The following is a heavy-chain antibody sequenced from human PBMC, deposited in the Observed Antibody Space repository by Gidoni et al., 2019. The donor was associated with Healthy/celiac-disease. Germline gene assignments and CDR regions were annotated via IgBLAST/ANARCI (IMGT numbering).Heavy chain of an antibody. J-gene: IGHJ4*02. CDR1: GGSISSYY. D-gene: IGHD3-22*01. Sequence: QLQLQESGPGLVKPSETLSLTCTVSGGSISSYYWSWIRQPPGKGLEWIGYIYYSGSTNYNPSIKSRVTISVDTSKNQFSLKLSSVTDADTAVYYCARVKAFDSSGYYVRYFDYWGQGTLVNVSS. CDR2: IYYSGST. CDR3: ARVKAFDSSGYYVRYFDY. V-gene: IGHV4-59*01.